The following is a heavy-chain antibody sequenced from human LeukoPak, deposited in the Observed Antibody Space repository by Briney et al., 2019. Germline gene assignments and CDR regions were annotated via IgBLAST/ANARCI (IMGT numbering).Heavy chain of an antibody. CDR1: GFTFSSYW. J-gene: IGHJ4*02. V-gene: IGHV3-7*03. D-gene: IGHD3-16*02. CDR2: IKQDGGVK. Sequence: GGSLRLSCTASGFTFSSYWMSWVRQAPGKVLEWVATIKQDGGVKNYVDSVKGRFTISRDNAKNSLYLQMNSLRVEDMAVYYCASPIVTQWGQGTLVTVSS. CDR3: ASPIVTQ.